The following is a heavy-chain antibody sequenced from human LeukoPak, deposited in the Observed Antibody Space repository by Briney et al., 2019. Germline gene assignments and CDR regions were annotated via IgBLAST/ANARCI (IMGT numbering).Heavy chain of an antibody. J-gene: IGHJ5*02. CDR1: GYTFISYG. CDR3: VRDGSGNWFDP. Sequence: ASVKVSCKASGYTFISYGISWVRQAPGQGLEWMGWINAYNGNTNYAQKFQDRFSMTTDTSTSTAYMELRSLRSDDTAIYYCVRDGSGNWFDPWGQGTLVTVSS. V-gene: IGHV1-18*01. D-gene: IGHD3-10*01. CDR2: INAYNGNT.